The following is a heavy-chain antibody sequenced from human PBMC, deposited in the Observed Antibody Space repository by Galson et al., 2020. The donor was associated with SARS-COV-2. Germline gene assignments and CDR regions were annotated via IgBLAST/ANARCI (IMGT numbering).Heavy chain of an antibody. CDR1: GFTVSSNY. V-gene: IGHV3-53*01. CDR3: ARGNGSGSYVDGIDV. CDR2: IYSGGST. D-gene: IGHD3-10*01. Sequence: GGSLRLSCAASGFTVSSNYMSWVRHAPGKGLEWVSVIYSGGSTYYADSVKGRFTISRDNSKNTLYLQMNSLRAEDTAVYYCARGNGSGSYVDGIDVWGQGTTFTVSS. J-gene: IGHJ6*02.